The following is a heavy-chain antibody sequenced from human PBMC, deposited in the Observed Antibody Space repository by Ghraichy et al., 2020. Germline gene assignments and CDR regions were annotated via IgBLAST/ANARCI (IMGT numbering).Heavy chain of an antibody. J-gene: IGHJ6*02. Sequence: SETLSLTCAVYGGSFSGYYWSWIRQPPGKGLEWIGEINHSGSTNYNPSLKSRVTISVDTSKNQFSLKLSSVTAADTAVYYCARGKGRLQRKYGMDVWGQGTTVTVSS. CDR3: ARGKGRLQRKYGMDV. V-gene: IGHV4-34*01. D-gene: IGHD4-11*01. CDR1: GGSFSGYY. CDR2: INHSGST.